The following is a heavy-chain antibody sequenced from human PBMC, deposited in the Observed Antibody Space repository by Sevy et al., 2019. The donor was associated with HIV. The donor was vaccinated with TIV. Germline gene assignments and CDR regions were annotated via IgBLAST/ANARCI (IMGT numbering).Heavy chain of an antibody. Sequence: GGSLRLSCAASGFTFSSYSMNWVRQAPGKGLEWVSSISSSSSYIYYADSVKGRFTISRDKAKNSLYLQMNSLRAEDTAVYYCARDHSSIAAAGTGYWGQGTLVTVSS. CDR2: ISSSSSYI. V-gene: IGHV3-21*01. CDR3: ARDHSSIAAAGTGY. CDR1: GFTFSSYS. D-gene: IGHD6-13*01. J-gene: IGHJ4*02.